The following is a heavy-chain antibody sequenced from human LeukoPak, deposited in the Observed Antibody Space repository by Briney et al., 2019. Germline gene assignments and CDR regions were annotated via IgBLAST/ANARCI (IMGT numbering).Heavy chain of an antibody. CDR2: ISGSGGST. CDR1: GLTFSSYA. D-gene: IGHD3-16*02. J-gene: IGHJ4*02. CDR3: AKCREYVWGSYRFFDY. V-gene: IGHV3-23*01. Sequence: GGSLRLSCAASGLTFSSYAMSWGRQAPGKGLEWVSAISGSGGSTYYADSVKGRFTISRDNSKNTLYLQMNSLRAEDTAVYYCAKCREYVWGSYRFFDYWGQGTLVTVSS.